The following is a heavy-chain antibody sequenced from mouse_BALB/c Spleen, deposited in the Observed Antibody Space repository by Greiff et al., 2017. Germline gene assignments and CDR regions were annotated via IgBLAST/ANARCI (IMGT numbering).Heavy chain of an antibody. J-gene: IGHJ3*01. V-gene: IGHV5-12-2*01. CDR3: ARHGEGAWFAY. Sequence: VQLKESGGGLVQPGGSLKLSCAASGFTFSSYTMSWVRQTPEKRLEWVAYISNGGGSTYYPDTVKGRFTISRDNAKNTLYLQMSSLKSEDTAMYYCARHGEGAWFAYWGQGTLVTVSA. CDR1: GFTFSSYT. CDR2: ISNGGGST.